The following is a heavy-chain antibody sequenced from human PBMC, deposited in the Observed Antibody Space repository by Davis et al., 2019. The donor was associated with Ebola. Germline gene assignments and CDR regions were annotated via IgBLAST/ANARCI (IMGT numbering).Heavy chain of an antibody. V-gene: IGHV3-21*01. CDR1: GFTFSSYS. CDR2: ISSSSSYL. D-gene: IGHD5-18*01. Sequence: GESLKISCAASGFTFSSYSMNWVRQAPGKGLEWVSSISSSSSYLYYADSVKGRFTISRDNAKNSLYLQMNSLSAEDTAVYYSAREGAMVSPADYYYYMDVWGKGTTVTVSS. CDR3: AREGAMVSPADYYYYMDV. J-gene: IGHJ6*03.